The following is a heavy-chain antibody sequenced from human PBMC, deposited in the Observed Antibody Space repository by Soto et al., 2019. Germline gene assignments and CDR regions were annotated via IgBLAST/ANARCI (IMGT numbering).Heavy chain of an antibody. J-gene: IGHJ4*02. CDR1: GFTFSSYA. CDR2: ISGSGGST. CDR3: AKEGTMVRGVIINFDY. Sequence: GGSLRLSCAASGFTFSSYAMSWVRQAPGKGLEWVSAISGSGGSTYYADSVKGRFTISRDNSKNTLYLQMNSLRAEDTAVYYCAKEGTMVRGVIINFDYWGQGTLVTVSS. V-gene: IGHV3-23*01. D-gene: IGHD3-10*01.